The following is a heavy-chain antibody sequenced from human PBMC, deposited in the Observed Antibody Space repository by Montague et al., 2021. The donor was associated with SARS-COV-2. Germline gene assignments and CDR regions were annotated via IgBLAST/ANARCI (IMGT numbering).Heavy chain of an antibody. CDR2: IYTSGST. V-gene: IGHV4-61*02. J-gene: IGHJ4*02. CDR3: ARVFPRWLQFDPYFDY. D-gene: IGHD5-24*01. CDR1: GGSISSGSYY. Sequence: TLSLTCTVSGGSISSGSYYWSWIRQPAGKGLEWIGRIYTSGSTXYNPSLKSRVTISVDTSKNRFSLKLSSVTAADTAVYYCARVFPRWLQFDPYFDYWGQGTLVTVSS.